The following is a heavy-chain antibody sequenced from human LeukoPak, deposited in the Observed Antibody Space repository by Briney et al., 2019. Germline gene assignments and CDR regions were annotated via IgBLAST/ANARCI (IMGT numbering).Heavy chain of an antibody. Sequence: GGSLRLSCAASGFTFSSYWMSWVRLAPGKGLEWVANIKQDGSEKYYVDSVKGRFTISRDSAKNSLYLQMNSLRSEDTAVYYCARDADYDILTGYYGAQGPFDYWGQGTLVTVSS. CDR2: IKQDGSEK. V-gene: IGHV3-7*01. J-gene: IGHJ4*02. CDR1: GFTFSSYW. D-gene: IGHD3-9*01. CDR3: ARDADYDILTGYYGAQGPFDY.